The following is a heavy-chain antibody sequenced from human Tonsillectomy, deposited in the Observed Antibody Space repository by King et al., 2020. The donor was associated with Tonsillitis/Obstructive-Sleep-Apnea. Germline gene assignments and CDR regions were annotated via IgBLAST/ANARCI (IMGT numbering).Heavy chain of an antibody. J-gene: IGHJ4*02. Sequence: VQLVESGGGVVQPGRSLRLSCAASGFTFSSYGMHWVRQAPGKGLEWVAVIWYDGSNKYYADSVKGRFTISRDNSKNTLYLQMNSLRAEDTAVYYCARDHDSYGTGWFDYWGQGTLVTVSS. D-gene: IGHD5-18*01. CDR3: ARDHDSYGTGWFDY. CDR2: IWYDGSNK. V-gene: IGHV3-33*01. CDR1: GFTFSSYG.